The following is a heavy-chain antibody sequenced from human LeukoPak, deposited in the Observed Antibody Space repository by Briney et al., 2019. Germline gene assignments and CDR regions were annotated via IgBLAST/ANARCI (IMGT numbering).Heavy chain of an antibody. D-gene: IGHD6-13*01. CDR1: GFTFSSYG. CDR2: IRYDGSNK. J-gene: IGHJ4*02. Sequence: GGSLRLSCAASGFTFSSYGMHWVRQAPGKGLEWVAFIRYDGSNKYYADSVKGRFTISRDNSKNTLYLQMNSLRAEDTAVYYCARDIGRAAAYFDYWGQGTLVTVSS. V-gene: IGHV3-30*02. CDR3: ARDIGRAAAYFDY.